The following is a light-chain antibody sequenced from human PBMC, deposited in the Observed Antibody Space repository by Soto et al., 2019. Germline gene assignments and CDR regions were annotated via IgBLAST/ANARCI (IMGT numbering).Light chain of an antibody. J-gene: IGLJ1*01. CDR3: SSYTSSSHVI. Sequence: QSVLTQPASVSGSPAQSITMSCTGTSSDVGGYNYVSWYQQHPGKAPKLMIYEVSNRPSGVSNRFSGSKSGNTASLTISGLQAEDEADYYCSSYTSSSHVIFGTGTKVTVL. CDR2: EVS. V-gene: IGLV2-14*01. CDR1: SSDVGGYNY.